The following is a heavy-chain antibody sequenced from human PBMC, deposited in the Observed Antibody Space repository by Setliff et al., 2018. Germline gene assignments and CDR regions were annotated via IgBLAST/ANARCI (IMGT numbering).Heavy chain of an antibody. CDR3: VRDRAAIVVGPPTAAFDI. D-gene: IGHD2-2*01. V-gene: IGHV1-18*01. J-gene: IGHJ3*02. CDR1: GYTLAKYG. CDR2: ISGYNGYT. Sequence: VKVSCKAFGYTLAKYGTSWVRQAPGQGLEWMGWISGYNGYTVYAQKLQGRVTLTTDTSTGTAYMEVRSLRSDDTAQYYCVRDRAAIVVGPPTAAFDIWGQGTMVTVS.